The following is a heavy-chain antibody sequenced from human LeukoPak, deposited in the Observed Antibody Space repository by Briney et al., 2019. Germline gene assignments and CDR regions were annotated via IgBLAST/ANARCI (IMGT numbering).Heavy chain of an antibody. Sequence: GGSLRLSCSASGXTFSTYWMHWVRQAPGKGLVWVSRINSDGSRTAYADSVKGRFTISRDNAKNTLYLQMNSLRTEDTAVYYCARPETQYSSGLDGFDIWGQGTMVTVSS. CDR3: ARPETQYSSGLDGFDI. CDR2: INSDGSRT. V-gene: IGHV3-74*01. J-gene: IGHJ3*02. D-gene: IGHD6-19*01. CDR1: GXTFSTYW.